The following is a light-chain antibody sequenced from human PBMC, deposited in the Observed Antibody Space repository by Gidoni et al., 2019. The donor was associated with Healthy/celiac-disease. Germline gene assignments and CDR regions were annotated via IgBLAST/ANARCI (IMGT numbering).Light chain of an antibody. J-gene: IGKJ4*01. Sequence: EIVLTQSPGTLSLSPGERATLSCTARQSVSSSYLAWYQQKPGQAPRLLSYGASSRATGIPDRFSGSGSGTDFTIIISRLEPEDFAVYYRQQYGSSPLTFGGGTKVEIK. CDR3: QQYGSSPLT. CDR2: GAS. CDR1: QSVSSSY. V-gene: IGKV3-20*01.